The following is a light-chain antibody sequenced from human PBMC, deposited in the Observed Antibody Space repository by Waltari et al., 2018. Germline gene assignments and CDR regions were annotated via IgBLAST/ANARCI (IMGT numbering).Light chain of an antibody. J-gene: IGKJ4*01. V-gene: IGKV3-11*01. CDR2: DAS. CDR3: QQRGSWPLT. CDR1: QRVGTS. Sequence: EIVLTQSPAILSFSPGERATLSCRASQRVGTSLAWYQQRPGQSPRLLIYDASYRATGIPARFSGSAFETDFTLTISSLQPEDFAVYYGQQRGSWPLTCGGGTRVQI.